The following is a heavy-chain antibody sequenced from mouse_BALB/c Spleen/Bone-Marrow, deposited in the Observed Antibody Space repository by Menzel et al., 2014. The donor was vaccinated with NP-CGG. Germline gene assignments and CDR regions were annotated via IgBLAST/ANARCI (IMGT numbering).Heavy chain of an antibody. Sequence: VQLQQSGAGLMKPGASVKISCKATGYTFSSYWIEWVKQRPGHGLEWIGEILPGSGSIKYNEKFKGKATFTADTSSNTAYMQLSSLTSEDSAVYYCASRYDTMDYWGQGTSVTVSS. CDR1: GYTFSSYW. CDR2: ILPGSGSI. CDR3: ASRYDTMDY. V-gene: IGHV1-9*01. J-gene: IGHJ4*01.